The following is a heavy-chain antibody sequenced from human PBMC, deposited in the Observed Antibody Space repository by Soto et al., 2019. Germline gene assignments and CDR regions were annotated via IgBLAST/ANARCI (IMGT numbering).Heavy chain of an antibody. J-gene: IGHJ5*02. CDR2: IWYAGSNK. V-gene: IGHV3-33*01. D-gene: IGHD1-1*01. CDR3: ARDTLSGRFDP. Sequence: PGGSLRLSCAASGFTISSYGMHWVRQAPGKGLEWVAVIWYAGSNKYYADSVKGRFTISRDNSKNTLYLQVNSLRAEDTAVYYCARDTLSGRFDPWGQGTLVTVSS. CDR1: GFTISSYG.